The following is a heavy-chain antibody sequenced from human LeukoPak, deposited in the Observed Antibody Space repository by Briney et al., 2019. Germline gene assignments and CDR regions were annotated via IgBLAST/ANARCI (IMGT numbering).Heavy chain of an antibody. CDR1: GFTFSSYA. CDR2: ISYDGSNK. D-gene: IGHD3-22*01. CDR3: ARREEYYYESSGYYPDY. Sequence: GGSLRLSCAASGFTFSSYAMHWVRQAPGKGLEWVAVISYDGSNKYYADSVKGRFTISRDNSKNTLYLQMNSLRAEDTAVYYCARREEYYYESSGYYPDYWGQGTLVTVSS. V-gene: IGHV3-30-3*01. J-gene: IGHJ4*02.